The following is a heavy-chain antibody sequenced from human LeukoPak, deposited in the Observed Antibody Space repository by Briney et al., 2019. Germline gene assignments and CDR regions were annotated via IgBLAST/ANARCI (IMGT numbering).Heavy chain of an antibody. D-gene: IGHD6-13*01. V-gene: IGHV4-38-2*02. Sequence: SETLSLTCTVSGYSISSGYYWGCIRQPPGKGLEWIGSIYHSGSTYYNPSLKSRVTISVDTSKNQFSLKLSSVTAADTAVYYCARDWWDSSSWYSDYWGQGTLVSVSS. CDR3: ARDWWDSSSWYSDY. J-gene: IGHJ4*02. CDR1: GYSISSGYY. CDR2: IYHSGST.